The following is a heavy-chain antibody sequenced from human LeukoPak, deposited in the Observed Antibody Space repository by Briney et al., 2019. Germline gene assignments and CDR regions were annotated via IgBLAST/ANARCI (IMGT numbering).Heavy chain of an antibody. V-gene: IGHV1-69*04. J-gene: IGHJ4*02. CDR3: AREKDIVVVPAANPFDY. CDR2: IIPILGIA. CDR1: GYTFTSYD. D-gene: IGHD2-2*01. Sequence: ASVKVSCTASGYTFTSYDINWVRQAPGQGLEWMGRIIPILGIANYAQKFQGRVTITADKSTSTAYMELSSLRSEDTAVYYCAREKDIVVVPAANPFDYWGQGTLVTVSS.